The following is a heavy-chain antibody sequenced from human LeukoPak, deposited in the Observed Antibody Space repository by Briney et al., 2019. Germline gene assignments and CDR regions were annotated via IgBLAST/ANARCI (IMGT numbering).Heavy chain of an antibody. Sequence: GGSLRLACGASGFTFSSYWMTWVRQAPGKGLEWVANIMQDGSETYYVDSLNGRITISRDNAKNSLYLQINSLRAEDTAVYYCARFSSTTAWCFDCWGQGTLVTVSS. J-gene: IGHJ4*02. CDR1: GFTFSSYW. CDR3: ARFSSTTAWCFDC. V-gene: IGHV3-7*03. CDR2: IMQDGSET. D-gene: IGHD2-8*02.